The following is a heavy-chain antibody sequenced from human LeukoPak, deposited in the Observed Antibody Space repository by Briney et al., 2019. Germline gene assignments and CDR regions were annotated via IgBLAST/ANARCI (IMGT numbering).Heavy chain of an antibody. CDR1: GFTFSSYS. Sequence: GGSLRLSCAASGFTFSSYSMNWVRQAPGKGLEWVSSISSSSSYIYYADSVKGRFTISRDNAKNSLYLQMNSLRAEDTAVYYRARVGSRGYSYGYYGDWGQGTLVTVSS. CDR3: ARVGSRGYSYGYYGD. D-gene: IGHD5-18*01. J-gene: IGHJ4*02. CDR2: ISSSSSYI. V-gene: IGHV3-21*01.